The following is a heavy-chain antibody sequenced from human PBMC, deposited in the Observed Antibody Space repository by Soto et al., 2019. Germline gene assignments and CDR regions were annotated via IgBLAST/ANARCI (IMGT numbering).Heavy chain of an antibody. V-gene: IGHV3-9*01. J-gene: IGHJ4*02. D-gene: IGHD6-25*01. CDR1: GFTFDDYA. Sequence: EVQLLESGGGLVQPGRSLRLSCAASGFTFDDYAMHCVRQAPGKGLEWVSGSSWNSGSIGSADAVKGRFTISRDNAKNSLYLQMNSLVAEDTALYYCAKDILLQGSSGKTFDYWCQGTLVTVSS. CDR3: AKDILLQGSSGKTFDY. CDR2: SSWNSGSI.